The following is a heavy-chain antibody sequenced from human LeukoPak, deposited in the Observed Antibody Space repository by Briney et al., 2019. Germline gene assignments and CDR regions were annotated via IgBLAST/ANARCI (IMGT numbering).Heavy chain of an antibody. CDR2: IIPIFGTA. J-gene: IGHJ6*02. Sequence: SVKVSCKASGGTFSSYAISWVRQAPGQGLEWMGGIIPIFGTANYAQKFQGRVTITADESTSTAYMELSSLGSEDTAMYYCAREEVAARRSYYYGMDVWGQGTTVTVSS. V-gene: IGHV1-69*13. CDR1: GGTFSSYA. D-gene: IGHD6-6*01. CDR3: AREEVAARRSYYYGMDV.